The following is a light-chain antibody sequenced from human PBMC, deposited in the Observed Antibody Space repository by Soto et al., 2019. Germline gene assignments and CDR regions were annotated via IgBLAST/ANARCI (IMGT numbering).Light chain of an antibody. Sequence: QSVLTQPPSASGTPGQRVTISCSGSSSNIGRNTVNWYQQLPGTAPKLLIYSNNQRPSGVPDRFSGSKSGTSASLAISGLQSEDEADYYCAAWDGSLNGPVFGGGTQLTVL. V-gene: IGLV1-44*01. J-gene: IGLJ2*01. CDR2: SNN. CDR1: SSNIGRNT. CDR3: AAWDGSLNGPV.